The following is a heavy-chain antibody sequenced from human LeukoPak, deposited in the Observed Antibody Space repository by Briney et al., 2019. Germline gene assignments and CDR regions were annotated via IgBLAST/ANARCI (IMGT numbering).Heavy chain of an antibody. V-gene: IGHV4-4*07. J-gene: IGHJ5*02. Sequence: SETLSLTCTVSGGSISSYYWSWIRQPAGKGLEWIGRIYTSGSTNYNSSLKSRVTMSVDTSKNQFPLKLSSVTAADTAVYYCARDWGSPNWFDPWGQGTLVTVSS. CDR1: GGSISSYY. CDR3: ARDWGSPNWFDP. D-gene: IGHD3-16*01. CDR2: IYTSGST.